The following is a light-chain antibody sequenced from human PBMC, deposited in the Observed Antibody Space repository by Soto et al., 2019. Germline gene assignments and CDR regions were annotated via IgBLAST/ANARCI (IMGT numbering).Light chain of an antibody. V-gene: IGKV3D-15*01. CDR1: QSVSSN. Sequence: EVVLTQSPATLSVSPGERATLSCRASQSVSSNLAWYQQKPGQAPRLLIYGTFTRATGIPARFSGSGSGTEFTLTISSLQSEDFAVYYCQQYDIWPPLTFGGGTRVEIK. CDR3: QQYDIWPPLT. J-gene: IGKJ4*01. CDR2: GTF.